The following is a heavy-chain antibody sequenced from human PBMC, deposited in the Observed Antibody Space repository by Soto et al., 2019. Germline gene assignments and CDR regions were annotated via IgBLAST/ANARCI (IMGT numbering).Heavy chain of an antibody. CDR2: ISAYNGNT. J-gene: IGHJ3*02. CDR3: ARVHYRNAFDI. D-gene: IGHD4-4*01. Sequence: GASVKLSCKAPGYTFTSYGISWVRQAPGQVLECMVWISAYNGNTNYXXKLHGRVXXTTDTSTSTPXMELRXLRSDGTAVYYCARVHYRNAFDIWRQGTMVTGS. CDR1: GYTFTSYG. V-gene: IGHV1-18*01.